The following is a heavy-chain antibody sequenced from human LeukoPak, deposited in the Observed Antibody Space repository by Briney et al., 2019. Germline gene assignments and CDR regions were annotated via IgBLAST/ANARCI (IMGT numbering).Heavy chain of an antibody. Sequence: TLSLTCAVSGGSISSGGYSWSWIRQPPGKGLEWIGYIYHSGSTYYNPSLKSRVTISVDRSKNQFSLKLSSVTAADTAVYYCATHYSSSWYGLAFDIWGQGTMVTVSS. D-gene: IGHD6-13*01. CDR2: IYHSGST. CDR3: ATHYSSSWYGLAFDI. V-gene: IGHV4-30-2*01. CDR1: GGSISSGGYS. J-gene: IGHJ3*02.